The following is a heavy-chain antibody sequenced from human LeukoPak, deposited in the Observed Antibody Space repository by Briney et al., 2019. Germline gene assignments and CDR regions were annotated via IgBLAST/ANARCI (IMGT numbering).Heavy chain of an antibody. CDR3: ATETNGRHYDY. D-gene: IGHD1-14*01. CDR1: GLTFSTSG. V-gene: IGHV3-21*06. CDR2: IGPTGSDR. J-gene: IGHJ4*02. Sequence: GGSLRLSCTASGLTFSTSGFNWVRQAPGKGLEWVASIGPTGSDRYHADSIKGRFTISRDNAHNFLYLQMNSLRAEDTAVYYCATETNGRHYDYWGQGTLLTVSS.